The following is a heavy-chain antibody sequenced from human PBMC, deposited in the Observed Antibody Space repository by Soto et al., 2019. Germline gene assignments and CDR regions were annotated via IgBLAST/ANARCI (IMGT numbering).Heavy chain of an antibody. Sequence: ASVKVSCKASGYTFTSYGISWVRQAPGQGLEWMGWISAYNGNTNYAQKLQGRVTMTTDTSTSTAYMELRSLRSDDTAVYYCARAGHDILTGYSKYWYFDLWGRGTLVTVSS. CDR2: ISAYNGNT. J-gene: IGHJ2*01. D-gene: IGHD3-9*01. CDR3: ARAGHDILTGYSKYWYFDL. CDR1: GYTFTSYG. V-gene: IGHV1-18*01.